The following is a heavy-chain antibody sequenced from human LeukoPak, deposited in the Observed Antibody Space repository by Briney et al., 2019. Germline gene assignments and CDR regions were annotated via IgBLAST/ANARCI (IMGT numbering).Heavy chain of an antibody. D-gene: IGHD5-18*01. CDR3: ARVGTQLWPDY. J-gene: IGHJ4*02. V-gene: IGHV3-48*01. Sequence: PGGSLRLYCAASGITLSSYNMNWVRQAPGYGLDGVSYISSSSSTIYYADSVKGRFTISRDNAKNSLYLQMNSLRAEDTAVYYCARVGTQLWPDYWGQGTLVTVSS. CDR2: ISSSSSTI. CDR1: GITLSSYN.